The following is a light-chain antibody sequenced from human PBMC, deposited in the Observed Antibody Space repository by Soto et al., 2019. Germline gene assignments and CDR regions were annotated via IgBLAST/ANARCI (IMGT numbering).Light chain of an antibody. Sequence: GDRVTITCRASQRISTYLAWYQQKPGKAPKLLIYAVSTLHSGVPSRFSGGGSGTEFTLTISSLQPEDFATYYCQQFNSYTFGPGTKVDIE. V-gene: IGKV1-9*01. J-gene: IGKJ3*01. CDR2: AVS. CDR1: QRISTY. CDR3: QQFNSYT.